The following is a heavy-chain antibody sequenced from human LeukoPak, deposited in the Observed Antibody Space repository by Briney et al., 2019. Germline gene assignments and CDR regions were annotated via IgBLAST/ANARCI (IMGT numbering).Heavy chain of an antibody. CDR3: ARDNKRAYGMDV. CDR2: IYYSGST. V-gene: IGHV4-59*01. J-gene: IGHJ6*02. Sequence: SETLSLTCAVYGGSFSGYYWSWIRQPPGKGLEWIGYIYYSGSTNYNPSLKSRVTISVDTSKNQFSLKLSSVTAADTAVYYCARDNKRAYGMDVWGQGTTVTVSS. D-gene: IGHD1/OR15-1a*01. CDR1: GGSFSGYY.